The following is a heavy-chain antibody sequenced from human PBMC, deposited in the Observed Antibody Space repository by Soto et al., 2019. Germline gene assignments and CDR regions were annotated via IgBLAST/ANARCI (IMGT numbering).Heavy chain of an antibody. D-gene: IGHD4-17*01. CDR1: GFTFSSYW. V-gene: IGHV3-74*01. CDR2: INGDGSST. CDR3: ARGASPYGDGTKGAFEI. Sequence: PGGSLRLSCAVSGFTFSSYWMHWVRQVPGKGPVWVSRINGDGSSTSYADSVRGRFTISRDNAKNTLYLQMNRLRAEDTAVYYCARGASPYGDGTKGAFEIWGQGTTVTV. J-gene: IGHJ3*02.